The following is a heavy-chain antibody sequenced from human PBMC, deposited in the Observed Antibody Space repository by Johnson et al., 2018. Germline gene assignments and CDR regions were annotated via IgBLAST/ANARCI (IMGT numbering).Heavy chain of an antibody. D-gene: IGHD2/OR15-2a*01. J-gene: IGHJ3*01. V-gene: IGHV3-7*01. CDR1: GFTFTSSW. CDR2: INQDGSET. CDR3: ARGNSLAS. Sequence: VQLVQSGGGLVQPGGSLRLSCAVSGFTFTSSWMSWVRQAPGKGLEWGANINQDGSETHYVDSVRGRFSISRDKAKNSLYLQMNSLRVEDTAVYYCARGNSLASWAQGTKVTVSS.